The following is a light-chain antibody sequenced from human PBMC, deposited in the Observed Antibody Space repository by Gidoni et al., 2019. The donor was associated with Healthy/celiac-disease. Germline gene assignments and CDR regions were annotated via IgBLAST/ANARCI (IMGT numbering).Light chain of an antibody. CDR3: QQRSN. V-gene: IGKV3-11*01. J-gene: IGKJ3*01. CDR2: DAS. CDR1: QSVSSY. Sequence: EIVLTKSPATLSLSPGERATLSCRASQSVSSYLAWYQQNPGQTPRLLIYDASNRATGIPARFSGSGSGTDFTLTISSLEPEDFAVYYCQQRSNFGPGTKVDIK.